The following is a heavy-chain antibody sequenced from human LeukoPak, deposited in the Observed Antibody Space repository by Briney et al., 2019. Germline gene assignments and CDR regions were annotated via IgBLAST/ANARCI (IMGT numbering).Heavy chain of an antibody. V-gene: IGHV3-33*01. CDR3: AREGDIVVVPAARPYFYGMDV. CDR1: GFTFSSYG. J-gene: IGHJ6*02. CDR2: IWYDGSNK. D-gene: IGHD2-2*01. Sequence: PGGSLRLSCAASGFTFSSYGMHWVRQAPGKGLEWVAVIWYDGSNKYYADSVKGRFAISRDNSKNTLYLQMNSLRAEDTAVYYCAREGDIVVVPAARPYFYGMDVWGQGTTVTVSS.